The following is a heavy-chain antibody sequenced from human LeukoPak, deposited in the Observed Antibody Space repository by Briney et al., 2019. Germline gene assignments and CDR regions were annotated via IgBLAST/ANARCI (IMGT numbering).Heavy chain of an antibody. CDR1: GFTFSSYS. CDR3: AKDIKWDPEYMDV. Sequence: GGSLRLSCAASGFTFSSYSMNWVRQAPGKGLEWVSYISSSSSTIYYADSVKGRFTISRDNAKNSLYLQMNSLRAEDTALYYCAKDIKWDPEYMDVWGKGTTVTISS. CDR2: ISSSSSTI. D-gene: IGHD1-26*01. J-gene: IGHJ6*03. V-gene: IGHV3-48*04.